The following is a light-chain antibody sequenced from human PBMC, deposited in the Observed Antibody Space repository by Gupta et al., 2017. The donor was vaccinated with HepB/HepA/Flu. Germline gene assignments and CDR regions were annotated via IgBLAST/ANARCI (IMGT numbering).Light chain of an antibody. CDR3: GAYTRSSITLYV. J-gene: IGLJ1*01. Sequence: SALPQPASVSASPGPSISISCNGTSSDVGGDKYVFWYQQHPRKAPKLMIYDVSNRPPGGANRLCGSKSGDTAALTISGLQAEEEEDYYCGAYTRSSITLYVFGTGTKVTVL. CDR1: SSDVGGDKY. V-gene: IGLV2-14*03. CDR2: DVS.